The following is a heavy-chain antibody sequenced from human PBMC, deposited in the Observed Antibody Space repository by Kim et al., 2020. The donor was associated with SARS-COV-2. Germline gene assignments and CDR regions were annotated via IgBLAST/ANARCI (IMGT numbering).Heavy chain of an antibody. V-gene: IGHV3-33*01. CDR3: ARDYAGYFKGLDV. Sequence: GGSLRLSCAASGFAMSSYGMHWVRQAPGKGLEWVSLIWYDGGNKYYADSVKGRFTTSRDNSKNTLYLQMNSLRAEDTAVYYCARDYAGYFKGLDVWGQGTTVTVSS. J-gene: IGHJ6*02. CDR1: GFAMSSYG. D-gene: IGHD3-9*01. CDR2: IWYDGGNK.